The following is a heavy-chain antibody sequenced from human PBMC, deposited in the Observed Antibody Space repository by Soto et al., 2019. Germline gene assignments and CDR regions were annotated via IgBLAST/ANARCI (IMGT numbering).Heavy chain of an antibody. Sequence: QVQLQQWGAGLLKPSETLSLTCAVYGGSFSGYYWSWIRQPPGKGLEWIGEINHSGSTNYNPSLKSRAIISVDTSNNQFSLKLSSVTAADTAVYYCASDYYDASAFDYWGQGTLVTVSS. D-gene: IGHD3-22*01. CDR2: INHSGST. CDR3: ASDYYDASAFDY. J-gene: IGHJ4*02. CDR1: GGSFSGYY. V-gene: IGHV4-34*01.